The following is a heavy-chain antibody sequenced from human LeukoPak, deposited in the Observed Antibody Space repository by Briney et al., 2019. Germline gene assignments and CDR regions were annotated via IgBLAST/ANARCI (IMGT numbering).Heavy chain of an antibody. Sequence: GSLSLSCAASGFIFSNYWMTWVRPAPGKGLEWVANIKEDGSEKYYVDSVKGRFTISRDNAKNSLFLQMNSLRVEDTAVYYCSGGSRFVDYWGQGTLVTVSS. V-gene: IGHV3-7*04. CDR2: IKEDGSEK. J-gene: IGHJ4*02. CDR3: SGGSRFVDY. CDR1: GFIFSNYW. D-gene: IGHD3-10*01.